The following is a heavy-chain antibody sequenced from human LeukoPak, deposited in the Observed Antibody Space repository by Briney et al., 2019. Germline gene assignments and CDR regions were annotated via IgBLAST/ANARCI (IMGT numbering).Heavy chain of an antibody. J-gene: IGHJ4*02. CDR2: FNWNGGST. V-gene: IGHV3-20*04. D-gene: IGHD1-26*01. Sequence: AGGSLRLSCAASGFIFSSYSMSWVRQAPGKGLEWVSGFNWNGGSTGYADSVKGRFTISRDNVKKSLYLQMDSLRAEDTAVYYCATWVGRANPFDSWGQGTLVTVSS. CDR3: ATWVGRANPFDS. CDR1: GFIFSSYS.